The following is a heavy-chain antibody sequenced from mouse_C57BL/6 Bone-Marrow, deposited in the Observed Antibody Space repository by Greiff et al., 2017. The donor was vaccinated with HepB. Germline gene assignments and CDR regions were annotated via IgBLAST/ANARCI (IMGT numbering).Heavy chain of an antibody. CDR3: ARFLYDYDEKLPC. CDR2: INPSTGGT. Sequence: EVQLQESGPELVKPGASVKISCKASGYSFTGYYMNWVKQSPEKSLEWIGEINPSTGGTTYNQKFKAKATLTVDKSSSTAYMQLKSLTSEDSAVYYCARFLYDYDEKLPCWGQGTLVTVSA. J-gene: IGHJ3*01. D-gene: IGHD2-4*01. CDR1: GYSFTGYY. V-gene: IGHV1-42*01.